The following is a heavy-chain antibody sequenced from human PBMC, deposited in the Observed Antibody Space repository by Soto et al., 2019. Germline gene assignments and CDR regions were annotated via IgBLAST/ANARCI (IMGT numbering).Heavy chain of an antibody. CDR2: FDPEDGET. Sequence: ASVKVSCKVSGYTLTELSMHWVRQAPGKGLEWMGGFDPEDGETIYAQKFQGRVTMTEDTSTDTAYMELSSLRSEDTAVYYCATGVYDSSGYPHWGQGTLVTVSS. D-gene: IGHD3-22*01. J-gene: IGHJ4*02. CDR1: GYTLTELS. V-gene: IGHV1-24*01. CDR3: ATGVYDSSGYPH.